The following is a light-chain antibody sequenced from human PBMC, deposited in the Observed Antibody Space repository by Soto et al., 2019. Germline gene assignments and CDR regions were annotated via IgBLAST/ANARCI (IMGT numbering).Light chain of an antibody. CDR3: RQYNSYS. Sequence: DIQLTQSPSFLSASVGDRVTITCRASQSISVWLAWYQQKAGKAPNLLIYKASRLESGVPSRFSGSGSETEFTLTISSLQPDDFATYYCRQYNSYSFGQGTKVDI. J-gene: IGKJ1*01. V-gene: IGKV1-5*03. CDR2: KAS. CDR1: QSISVW.